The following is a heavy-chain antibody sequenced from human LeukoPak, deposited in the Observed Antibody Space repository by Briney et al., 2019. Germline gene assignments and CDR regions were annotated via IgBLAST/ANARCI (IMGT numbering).Heavy chain of an antibody. CDR3: ARATYCSGGSCYSGVY. D-gene: IGHD2-15*01. V-gene: IGHV3-48*02. CDR2: ISSGSSAI. CDR1: GFTFSSYS. Sequence: GGSLRLSCAASGFTFSSYSMIWVRQAPGKGLEWVSYISSGSSAIDYADSVKGRFTISRDNAKNSLHLQMNSLRDEDTAVYYCARATYCSGGSCYSGVYWGLGTLVTVSS. J-gene: IGHJ4*02.